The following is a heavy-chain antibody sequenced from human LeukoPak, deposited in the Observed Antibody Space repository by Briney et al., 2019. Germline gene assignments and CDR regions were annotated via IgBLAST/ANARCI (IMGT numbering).Heavy chain of an antibody. J-gene: IGHJ6*03. Sequence: GGSLRLSCAASGFTFSSYGMHWVRQAPGKGLEWVAFIRYDGSNKYYADSVKGRFTISRDKSKNTLYLQLNSLRAEDTAVYYCAKSRIPYYYYYMDVWGKGTTVTVSS. CDR2: IRYDGSNK. CDR1: GFTFSSYG. CDR3: AKSRIPYYYYYMDV. V-gene: IGHV3-30*02. D-gene: IGHD2/OR15-2a*01.